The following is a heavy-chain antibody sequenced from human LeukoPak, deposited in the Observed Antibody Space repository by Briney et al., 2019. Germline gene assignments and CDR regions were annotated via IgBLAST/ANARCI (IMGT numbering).Heavy chain of an antibody. CDR2: ISYDGSNK. CDR1: GFTFSSYA. D-gene: IGHD3-10*01. V-gene: IGHV3-30-3*01. J-gene: IGHJ4*02. CDR3: ARDEYGSGSLIGC. Sequence: SLRLSCAASGFTFSSYAMHWVRQAPGKGLEWVAVISYDGSNKYYADSVKGRFTISRDNSKNTLYLQMNSLRAEDTAVYYCARDEYGSGSLIGCWGQGTLVTVSS.